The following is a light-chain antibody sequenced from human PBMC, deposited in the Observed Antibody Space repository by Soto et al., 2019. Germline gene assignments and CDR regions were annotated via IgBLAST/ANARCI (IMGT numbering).Light chain of an antibody. CDR2: DVS. CDR1: SSDVGVYNY. Sequence: QSALTQPRSVSGSPGQSVTISCTGTSSDVGVYNYVSWYQQYPGKAPKIMIYDVSKRPSGVPDRFSGSKSDNTASLTISGLQAEDESDYYCCSYAGSYTFVFGIGTKFTGL. CDR3: CSYAGSYTFV. V-gene: IGLV2-11*01. J-gene: IGLJ1*01.